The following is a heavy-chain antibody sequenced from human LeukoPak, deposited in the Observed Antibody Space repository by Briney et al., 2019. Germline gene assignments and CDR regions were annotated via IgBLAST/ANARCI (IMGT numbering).Heavy chain of an antibody. J-gene: IGHJ4*02. Sequence: GRSLRLSCAASGFTFSSYAMHWVRQAPGKGLEWVAVISYDGSNKYYADSVKGRFTISRDNSKNTLYLQMNSLRAEDTAVYYCASISGIVGATRHNFDYWGQGTLVTVSS. CDR1: GFTFSSYA. CDR3: ASISGIVGATRHNFDY. D-gene: IGHD1-26*01. CDR2: ISYDGSNK. V-gene: IGHV3-30-3*01.